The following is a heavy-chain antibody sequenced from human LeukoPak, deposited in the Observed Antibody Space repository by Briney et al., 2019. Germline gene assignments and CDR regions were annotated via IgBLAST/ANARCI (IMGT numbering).Heavy chain of an antibody. CDR3: AREYDYVWGSYRYYYYYYMDV. D-gene: IGHD3-16*02. CDR1: GYSISSGYY. J-gene: IGHJ6*03. Sequence: PSETLSLTCAVSGYSISSGYYWSWIRQPAGKGLEWIGRIYTSGSTNYNPSLKSRVTISVDTSKNQSSLKLSSVTAADTAVYYCAREYDYVWGSYRYYYYYYMDVWGKGTTVTVSS. CDR2: IYTSGST. V-gene: IGHV4-61*02.